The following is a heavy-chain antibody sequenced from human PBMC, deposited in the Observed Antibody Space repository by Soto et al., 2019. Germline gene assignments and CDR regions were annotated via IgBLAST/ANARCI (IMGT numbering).Heavy chain of an antibody. Sequence: ASVKVSCKASGYTFTGYYMHWVRQAPGQGLEWMGKIKPNSGGTNYAQKLQGRVTMSTDTSTSTAYMELRSLRSDDTAVYYCGRSVGLSYGMDVWGQGTTVTVSS. CDR3: GRSVGLSYGMDV. CDR2: IKPNSGGT. V-gene: IGHV1-2*02. J-gene: IGHJ6*02. CDR1: GYTFTGYY. D-gene: IGHD1-26*01.